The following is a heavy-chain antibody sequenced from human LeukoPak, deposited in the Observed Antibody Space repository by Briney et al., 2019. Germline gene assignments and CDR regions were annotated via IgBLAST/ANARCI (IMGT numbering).Heavy chain of an antibody. V-gene: IGHV1-69*04. J-gene: IGHJ5*02. CDR1: GYTFNSYG. CDR2: IIPILGIA. Sequence: SVKVSCKASGYTFNSYGISWVRQAPGQGLEWMGRIIPILGIANYAQKFQGRVTITADKSTSTAYMELSSLRSEDTAVYYCARGIIVVVPAAPGWFDPWGQGALVTVSS. CDR3: ARGIIVVVPAAPGWFDP. D-gene: IGHD2-2*01.